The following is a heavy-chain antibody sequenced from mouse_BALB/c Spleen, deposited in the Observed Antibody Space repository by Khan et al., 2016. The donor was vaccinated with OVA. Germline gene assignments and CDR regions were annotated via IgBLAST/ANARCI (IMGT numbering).Heavy chain of an antibody. CDR3: AAHRDDGYYAMDY. CDR1: GFSLTTHG. V-gene: IGHV2-6*02. D-gene: IGHD2-14*01. CDR2: IWSDGTT. Sequence: QVQLKQSGPGQVAPSQSLSITCTVSGFSLTTHGVHWVRQPPGKGLEWLVVIWSDGTTTYNSTLKSRLSISKDNSKSQVFLKMNSLQIDDTAMYYCAAHRDDGYYAMDYWGQGTSVTVSS. J-gene: IGHJ4*01.